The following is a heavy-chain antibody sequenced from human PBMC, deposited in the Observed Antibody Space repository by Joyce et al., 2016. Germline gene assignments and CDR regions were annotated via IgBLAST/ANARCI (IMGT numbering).Heavy chain of an antibody. Sequence: QLQLQESGPGLVKPSETLSLTCSVSGGSITSTSYYWGWVRQSPGKGLEWLLTMSYSGTTYYNLSLMSRVTMSEETSKNQFSLWLSDVTAADTAVRYCQRHIVGSNWNYHYSYIDVWGKGTAGTV. CDR1: GGSITSTSYY. J-gene: IGHJ6*03. D-gene: IGHD1-20*01. CDR3: QRHIVGSNWNYHYSYIDV. CDR2: MSYSGTT. V-gene: IGHV4-39*01.